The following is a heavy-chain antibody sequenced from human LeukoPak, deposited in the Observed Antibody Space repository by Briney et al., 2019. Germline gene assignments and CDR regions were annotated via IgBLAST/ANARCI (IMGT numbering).Heavy chain of an antibody. Sequence: PSETLSLTCTVSGGSISSYYWSWIRQPPGKGLEWIGDIYYSGSTNYNPSLKSRVTISVDPSKNQFSLKLSSVTAADTAVYYCARGARGYSYGYYYYMDVWGKGTTVTVSS. V-gene: IGHV4-59*01. CDR3: ARGARGYSYGYYYYMDV. D-gene: IGHD5-18*01. CDR1: GGSISSYY. J-gene: IGHJ6*03. CDR2: IYYSGST.